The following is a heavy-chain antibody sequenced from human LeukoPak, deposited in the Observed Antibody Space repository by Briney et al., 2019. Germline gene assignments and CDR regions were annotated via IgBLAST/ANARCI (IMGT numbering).Heavy chain of an antibody. J-gene: IGHJ3*02. CDR2: ISYDGSNK. CDR3: AKDWDMIVVVIGAFDI. Sequence: GGPLRLSCAASGFTFSSYGMHWVRQAPGKGLEWVAVISYDGSNKYYADSVKGRFTISRDNSKNTLYLQMNSLRAEDTAVYYCAKDWDMIVVVIGAFDIWGQGTMVTVSS. D-gene: IGHD3-22*01. CDR1: GFTFSSYG. V-gene: IGHV3-30*18.